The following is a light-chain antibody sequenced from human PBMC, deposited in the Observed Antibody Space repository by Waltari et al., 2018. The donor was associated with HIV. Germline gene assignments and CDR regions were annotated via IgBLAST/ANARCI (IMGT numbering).Light chain of an antibody. CDR3: TGWDASLSEYV. CDR2: KNI. J-gene: IGLJ1*01. CDR1: YSNIGSDN. V-gene: IGLV1-47*01. Sequence: QSVLTQPPSASGTPGHRVTISCSGSYSNIGSDNVYWYQHLPGTAPKLLIYKNIQRPSGVPHRFSGSESGASAYLAISGLRSEDEADYYCTGWDASLSEYVFGPGTRVTV.